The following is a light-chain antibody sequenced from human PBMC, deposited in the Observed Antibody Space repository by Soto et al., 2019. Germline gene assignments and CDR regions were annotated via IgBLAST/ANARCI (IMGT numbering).Light chain of an antibody. J-gene: IGKJ2*01. CDR2: GAS. Sequence: EIVLTQSPDTLSLSPGESATLSCRASQSVSSSHLAWYQQRPGQPPRLLIYGASSRATAIPDRFSGSGSGTDCTLTISRLEPEDFAVYYCQQYGSSPPLITFGQGTKLEI. V-gene: IGKV3-20*01. CDR3: QQYGSSPPLIT. CDR1: QSVSSSH.